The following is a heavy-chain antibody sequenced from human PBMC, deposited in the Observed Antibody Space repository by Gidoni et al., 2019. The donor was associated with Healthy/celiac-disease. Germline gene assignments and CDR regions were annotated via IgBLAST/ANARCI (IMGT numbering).Heavy chain of an antibody. D-gene: IGHD6-13*01. CDR3: AKVARSSSWYAIFDY. V-gene: IGHV3-23*01. CDR2: ISGSGGST. Sequence: EVQLLESGGGLVQPGGSLSFSCSASGFTFSSSAMGRVRQAPGRGLEWVSAISGSGGSTYYADNVKGRFTISRDNNKNNLYMKMNRVRAEDTDVYYSAKVARSSSWYAIFDYWGQGTLVTVSS. J-gene: IGHJ4*02. CDR1: GFTFSSSA.